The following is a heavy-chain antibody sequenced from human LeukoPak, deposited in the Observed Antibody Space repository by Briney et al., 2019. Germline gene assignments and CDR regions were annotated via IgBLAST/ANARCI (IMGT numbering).Heavy chain of an antibody. CDR2: FCPGDYDT. D-gene: IGHD3-22*01. CDR1: GYIFTNYW. CDR3: SSLRNYYDSSCYFDY. Sequence: GASLQISCTGSGYIFTNYWIGWVRQMPGKGLEWMGIFCPGDYDTRYSPSFQGHATISDDKSITTAYLQWSSLKASDTAMYYCSSLRNYYDSSCYFDYWGQGTLVTVSS. V-gene: IGHV5-51*01. J-gene: IGHJ4*02.